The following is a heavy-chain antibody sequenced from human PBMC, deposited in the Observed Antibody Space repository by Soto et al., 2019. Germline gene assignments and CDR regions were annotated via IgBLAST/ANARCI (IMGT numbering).Heavy chain of an antibody. J-gene: IGHJ4*02. CDR1: GGSISSSSYY. CDR3: ARQQLENRTFDY. CDR2: IYYSGST. V-gene: IGHV4-39*01. Sequence: QLQLQESGPGLVKPSETLSLTCTVSGGSISSSSYYWGWIRQPPGKGLEWIGSIYYSGSTYYNPSLKSRVTISVDTSKNQFSLKLSSVTAADTAVYYCARQQLENRTFDYWGQGTLVTVSS. D-gene: IGHD6-13*01.